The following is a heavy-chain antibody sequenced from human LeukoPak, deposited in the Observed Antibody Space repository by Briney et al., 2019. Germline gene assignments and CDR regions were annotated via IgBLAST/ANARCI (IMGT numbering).Heavy chain of an antibody. J-gene: IGHJ4*02. Sequence: GGSLRLSCAASGFTFSSYWMSWVRQAPGKGLEWVANIKQDGSEKYYVDSVKGRFTISRDNAKNSLYLQMNSLRAEDMAVYYCARGGRYSPFDYWGQGTLVTVSS. V-gene: IGHV3-7*01. CDR3: ARGGRYSPFDY. CDR1: GFTFSSYW. D-gene: IGHD5-18*01. CDR2: IKQDGSEK.